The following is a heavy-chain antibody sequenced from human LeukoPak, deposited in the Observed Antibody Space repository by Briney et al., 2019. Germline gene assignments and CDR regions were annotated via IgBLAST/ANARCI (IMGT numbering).Heavy chain of an antibody. CDR2: IYSGGST. CDR3: AKGAIPIYGVVDF. CDR1: GFTVSNNY. V-gene: IGHV3-53*01. J-gene: IGHJ4*02. D-gene: IGHD3-3*01. Sequence: GGSLRLSCVASGFTVSNNYMIWVRQAPGKGLEWVSVIYSGGSTDYAESVRGRFTISRDNSKSTVYLQMNSLRAEDTAVYYCAKGAIPIYGVVDFWGQGTLVTVSS.